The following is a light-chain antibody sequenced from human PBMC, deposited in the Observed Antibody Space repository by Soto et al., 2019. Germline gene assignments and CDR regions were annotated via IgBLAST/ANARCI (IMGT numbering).Light chain of an antibody. CDR1: QSVSHNY. Sequence: EIVLTQSPGTLSLSQGERATLSCRASQSVSHNYLAWYQQTPGQAPRLLIHGASTRATGIPTRFSGSGSGTEFTLTISSLQPDDFATYYCQQYSTYTPRTFGQGTKVDIK. J-gene: IGKJ1*01. V-gene: IGKV3-20*01. CDR2: GAS. CDR3: QQYSTYTPRT.